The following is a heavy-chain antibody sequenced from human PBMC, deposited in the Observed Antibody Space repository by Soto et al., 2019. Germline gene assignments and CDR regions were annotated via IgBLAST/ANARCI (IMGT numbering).Heavy chain of an antibody. CDR3: SSRSTYYGFLT. CDR1: GDSMGSGDYY. Sequence: QVQLQESGPGLVKPSQTLSLTCTVSGDSMGSGDYYWTWIRQPPGKGLEWIGYIYYIGTTFYNPSLESRLNISIDTSKNHFYLRLTSGTGADTAVDYCSSRSTYYGFLTWGQGTLVTVSS. J-gene: IGHJ5*02. D-gene: IGHD3-10*01. CDR2: IYYIGTT. V-gene: IGHV4-30-4*01.